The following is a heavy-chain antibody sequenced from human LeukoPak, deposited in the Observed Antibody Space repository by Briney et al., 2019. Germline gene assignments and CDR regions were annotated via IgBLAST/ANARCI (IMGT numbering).Heavy chain of an antibody. J-gene: IGHJ4*02. Sequence: ASVKVSCKASGYTFTSYYMHWVRQAPGQGLEWMGIINPSGGSTSYAQKFQGRVTMTRDMSTSTVYMELSSLRSEDTAVYYCARDTDQYCGRDCYVDYWGQGTLVTVSP. CDR2: INPSGGST. V-gene: IGHV1-46*01. CDR3: ARDTDQYCGRDCYVDY. D-gene: IGHD2-21*02. CDR1: GYTFTSYY.